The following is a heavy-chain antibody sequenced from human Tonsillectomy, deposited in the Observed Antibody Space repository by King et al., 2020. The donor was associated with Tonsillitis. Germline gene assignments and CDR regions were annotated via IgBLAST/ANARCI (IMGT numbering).Heavy chain of an antibody. D-gene: IGHD5-18*01. J-gene: IGHJ4*02. CDR2: ISVSGDTT. Sequence: VQLVESGGGLVQPGGSLRLSCAASGLIFSSYAMNWVRQAPGKGLEWVSTISVSGDTTFYADSVKGRFTISRDNSNSTLYLQMNSLRADDTAVYYCAKDSPYTYVVFDYWGQGTLVTVSS. V-gene: IGHV3-23*04. CDR1: GLIFSSYA. CDR3: AKDSPYTYVVFDY.